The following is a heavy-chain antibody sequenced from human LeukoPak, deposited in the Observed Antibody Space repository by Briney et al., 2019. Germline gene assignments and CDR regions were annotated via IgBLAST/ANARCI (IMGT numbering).Heavy chain of an antibody. V-gene: IGHV4-34*01. CDR2: INDSGRP. CDR3: ARGFLTHYDNSGNYYRVSPFDY. J-gene: IGHJ4*02. D-gene: IGHD3-22*01. Sequence: SETLSLTCGVYGGSFSGYHWSWIRKAPGEGLEWIGEINDSGRPNYSPSLKSRVTISVDTSKKQFSLKLTSVTAADTAVYYCARGFLTHYDNSGNYYRVSPFDYWGQGTLVTVSS. CDR1: GGSFSGYH.